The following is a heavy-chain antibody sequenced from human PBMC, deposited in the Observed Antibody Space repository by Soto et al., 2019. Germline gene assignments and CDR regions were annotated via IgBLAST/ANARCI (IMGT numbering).Heavy chain of an antibody. CDR1: GFPFSSYN. Sequence: GGSLRLSCSAFGFPFSSYNMNWVRQAPGKGLEWVSYISSSSNTIYYADSVKGRFTISRDTAKSSLYLQMSSLGDEDTAVYYCARVRAGVHLYYYGMDVWGQGTTVTVSS. CDR3: ARVRAGVHLYYYGMDV. V-gene: IGHV3-48*02. CDR2: ISSSSNTI. J-gene: IGHJ6*02. D-gene: IGHD2-8*01.